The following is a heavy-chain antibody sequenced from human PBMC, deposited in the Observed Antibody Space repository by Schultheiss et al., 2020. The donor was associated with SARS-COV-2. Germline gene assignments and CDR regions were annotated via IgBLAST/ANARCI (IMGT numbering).Heavy chain of an antibody. J-gene: IGHJ5*02. V-gene: IGHV4-39*01. CDR1: GGSISSGDYY. Sequence: SETLSLTCTVSGGSISSGDYYWSWIRQPPGKGLEWIGSIYYSGSTYYNPSLKSRVTISVDTSKNQFSLKLSSVTAADTAVYYCASRVAVAGTGDWFDPWGQGTLVTVSS. CDR3: ASRVAVAGTGDWFDP. CDR2: IYYSGST. D-gene: IGHD6-19*01.